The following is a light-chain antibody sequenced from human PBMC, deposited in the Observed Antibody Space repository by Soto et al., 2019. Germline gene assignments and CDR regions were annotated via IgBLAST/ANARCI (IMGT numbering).Light chain of an antibody. CDR1: QNININ. CDR3: QQYKDWPPLT. CDR2: GAS. Sequence: EIVMTQSPVILSVSPGERATLSCRASQNININLAWYQQRPGQAPRVLIYGASSRASGIPDRFSGSGSGTDFTLTINRLEPDDLAFYYCQQYKDWPPLTFGGGTRVDMK. J-gene: IGKJ4*01. V-gene: IGKV3D-15*01.